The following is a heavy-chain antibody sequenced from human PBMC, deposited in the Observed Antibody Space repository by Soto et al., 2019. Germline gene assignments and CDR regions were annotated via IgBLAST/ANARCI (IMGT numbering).Heavy chain of an antibody. J-gene: IGHJ4*02. CDR2: ISHDGSSK. V-gene: IGHV3-30*09. CDR1: GFTFRSYA. D-gene: IGHD3-22*01. Sequence: PGGSLRLSCAASGFTFRSYAMHWVRQAPGKGLEWVAVISHDGSSKYYAESVKGRFAISRDSSKNTLYLQMNSLRAEDTAVYYCARDQYYYDSSGYPPRGFYFDYWGQGTLVTVSS. CDR3: ARDQYYYDSSGYPPRGFYFDY.